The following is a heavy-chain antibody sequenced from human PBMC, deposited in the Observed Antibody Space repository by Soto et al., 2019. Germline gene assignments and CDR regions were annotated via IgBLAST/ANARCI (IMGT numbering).Heavy chain of an antibody. J-gene: IGHJ4*02. CDR2: IKSKNDGGTT. D-gene: IGHD3-16*01. Sequence: GGSLRLSCAASGFTFSNAWMNWVRQAPGKGLEWVGRIKSKNDGGTTDYAAPVKGRFTISRDDSKNTLYLQMNSLKTEDTAVYYCTTVSWGDPPLYWGQGTLVTVSS. V-gene: IGHV3-15*07. CDR3: TTVSWGDPPLY. CDR1: GFTFSNAW.